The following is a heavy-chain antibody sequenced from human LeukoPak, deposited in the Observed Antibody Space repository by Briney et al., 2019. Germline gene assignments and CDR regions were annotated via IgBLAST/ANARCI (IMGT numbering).Heavy chain of an antibody. CDR3: AKPRGQSGNYGGFDY. CDR2: IRGSDGNT. D-gene: IGHD4-23*01. V-gene: IGHV3-23*01. CDR1: GFIFSNYV. J-gene: IGHJ4*02. Sequence: GGSLRLSCAASGFIFSNYVKNWVRQAPGKGLEWVAAIRGSDGNTYYSDSVKGRFTISRDNSKNTLWLQMNSLRVEDTAIYYCAKPRGQSGNYGGFDYWGQGTLVTVSS.